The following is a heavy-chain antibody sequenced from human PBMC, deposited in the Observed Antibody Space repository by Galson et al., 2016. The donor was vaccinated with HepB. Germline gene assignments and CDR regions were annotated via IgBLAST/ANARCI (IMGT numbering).Heavy chain of an antibody. V-gene: IGHV3-7*01. J-gene: IGHJ4*02. Sequence: SLRLSCAASGFTFSTSWMSWVRQGPGKGLEWVATLKEDGRDKYYVDSVKGRFTISRDNAEKSRFLQMHSLRDEDTAVYYCAGDRIVRAASDYWGQGTLVTVSA. CDR3: AGDRIVRAASDY. CDR2: LKEDGRDK. D-gene: IGHD1-26*01. CDR1: GFTFSTSW.